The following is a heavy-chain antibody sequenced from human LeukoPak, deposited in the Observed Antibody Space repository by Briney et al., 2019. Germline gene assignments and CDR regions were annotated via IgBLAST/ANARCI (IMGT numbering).Heavy chain of an antibody. D-gene: IGHD5-24*01. Sequence: GGSLRLSCAASGFTFSSYGMHWVRQAPGKGLEWVAVIWYDGSNKYYADSVKSRFTISRDNSKNTLYLQMNSLRAEDTAVYYCARDGYNYRHGVYFDYWGQGTLVTVSS. CDR3: ARDGYNYRHGVYFDY. CDR1: GFTFSSYG. J-gene: IGHJ4*02. CDR2: IWYDGSNK. V-gene: IGHV3-33*01.